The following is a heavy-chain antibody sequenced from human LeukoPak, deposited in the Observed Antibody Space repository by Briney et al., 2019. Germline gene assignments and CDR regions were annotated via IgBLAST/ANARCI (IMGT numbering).Heavy chain of an antibody. CDR3: ARDCSGTSCYRGEYFQH. CDR1: GGSISNYY. V-gene: IGHV4-4*07. J-gene: IGHJ1*01. D-gene: IGHD2-2*02. Sequence: SETLSLTCTVSGGSISNYYWSWIRQPAGKGLEWIGCIYTSGSTNYNPSLKSRVTMSVDTSKNQFSLKLSSVTAADTAVYYCARDCSGTSCYRGEYFQHWGQGTLVTVSS. CDR2: IYTSGST.